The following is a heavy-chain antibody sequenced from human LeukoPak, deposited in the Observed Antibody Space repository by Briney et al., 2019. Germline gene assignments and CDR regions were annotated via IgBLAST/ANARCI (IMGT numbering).Heavy chain of an antibody. CDR2: IGNSGGRT. J-gene: IGHJ4*02. V-gene: IGHV3-23*01. CDR3: AKRASGSGTSLYHFDY. Sequence: GGSLRLSCAASGFTFSTYAMSWVRPAPGGGLEWVSVIGNSGGRTFYADSVKGRFTISRDNSRNTVHLQMNFLRAEDTAVYFCAKRASGSGTSLYHFDYWGQGALVTVSS. D-gene: IGHD3-10*01. CDR1: GFTFSTYA.